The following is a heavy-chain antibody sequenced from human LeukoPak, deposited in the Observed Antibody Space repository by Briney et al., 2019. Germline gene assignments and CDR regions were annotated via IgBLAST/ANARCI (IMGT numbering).Heavy chain of an antibody. CDR3: ARDAYYYDSSGSFFDY. CDR1: GGSISSYY. D-gene: IGHD3-22*01. Sequence: SETLSLTCTVSGGSISSYYWSWIRQPPGKGLEWIGYIYYSGSTNYNPSLKSRVTISVDTSKNQFSLKLSSVTAADTAVYYCARDAYYYDSSGSFFDYWGQGTLVTVSS. J-gene: IGHJ4*02. V-gene: IGHV4-59*12. CDR2: IYYSGST.